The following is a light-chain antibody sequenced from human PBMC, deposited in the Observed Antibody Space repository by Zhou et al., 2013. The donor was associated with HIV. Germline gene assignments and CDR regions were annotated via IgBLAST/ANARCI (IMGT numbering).Light chain of an antibody. Sequence: DVQLTQSPSSLSASVGDRVTLSCRASQGIGNYLAWYQQRPGKVPKLLIYATSTLQFGVPSRFSGSGSGTDFTLTISSLQPEDFATYYCQQYTTIPWTFGPGTKVEVK. CDR2: ATS. V-gene: IGKV1-27*01. J-gene: IGKJ1*01. CDR3: QQYTTIPWT. CDR1: QGIGNY.